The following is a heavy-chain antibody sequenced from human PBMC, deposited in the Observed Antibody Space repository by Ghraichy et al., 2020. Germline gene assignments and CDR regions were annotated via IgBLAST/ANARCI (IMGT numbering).Heavy chain of an antibody. CDR3: ARDRTEGQQPYYGMDV. CDR2: ISSSSSTI. D-gene: IGHD6-13*01. Sequence: GGSLRLSCAASGFTFSSYSMNWVRQAPGKGLEWVSYISSSSSTIYYADSVKGRFTISRDNAKNSLYLQMNSLRAEDTAVYYCARDRTEGQQPYYGMDVWGQGTTVTVSS. J-gene: IGHJ6*02. CDR1: GFTFSSYS. V-gene: IGHV3-48*01.